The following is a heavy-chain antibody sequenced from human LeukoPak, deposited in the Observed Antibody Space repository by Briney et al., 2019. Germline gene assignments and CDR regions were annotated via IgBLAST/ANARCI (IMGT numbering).Heavy chain of an antibody. V-gene: IGHV1-18*01. CDR1: GYTFTSYG. J-gene: IGHJ4*02. CDR3: ARDRRGGSGSYRRFDY. CDR2: ISAYNGNT. Sequence: ASVKVSCKASGYTFTSYGIRWVRQAPGQGLEWMGWISAYNGNTNYAQKLQGRVTMTTDTSTSTAYMELRSLRSDDTAVYYCARDRRGGSGSYRRFDYWGQGTLVTVSS. D-gene: IGHD3-10*01.